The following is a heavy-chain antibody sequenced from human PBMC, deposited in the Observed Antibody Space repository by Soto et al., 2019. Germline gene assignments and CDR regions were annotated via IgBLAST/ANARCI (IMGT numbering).Heavy chain of an antibody. CDR3: ARQTRITMIVVVNYNWFDP. D-gene: IGHD3-22*01. CDR1: GGSFSGYY. CDR2: INHSGST. Sequence: SETLSLTCAVYGGSFSGYYWSWIRQPPGKGLEWIGEINHSGSTNYNPSLKSRVTISVDTSKNQFSLKLSSVTAADTAVYYCARQTRITMIVVVNYNWFDPWGQGTLVTVSS. J-gene: IGHJ5*02. V-gene: IGHV4-34*01.